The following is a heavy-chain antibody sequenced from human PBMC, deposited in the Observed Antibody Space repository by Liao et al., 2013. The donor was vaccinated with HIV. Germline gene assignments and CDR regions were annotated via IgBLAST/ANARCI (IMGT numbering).Heavy chain of an antibody. J-gene: IGHJ4*02. CDR3: ASMDIYGGNTFDY. Sequence: QVQLQESGPGLVKPSQTLSLTCTVSGGSISSGTYYWGWIRQPAGKGLEWIGRIYTSGSTNYNPSLKSRVTISVDTSKNQFSLKLSSVTAADTAVYYCASMDIYGGNTFDYWGQGTLVTVSS. CDR1: GGSISSGTYY. CDR2: IYTSGST. V-gene: IGHV4-61*02. D-gene: IGHD4-23*01.